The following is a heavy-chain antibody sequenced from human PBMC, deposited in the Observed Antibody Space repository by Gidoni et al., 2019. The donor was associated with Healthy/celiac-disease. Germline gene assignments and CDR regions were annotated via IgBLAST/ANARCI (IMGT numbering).Heavy chain of an antibody. J-gene: IGHJ4*02. CDR2: ISSSGSPR. D-gene: IGHD1-1*01. Sequence: EVQLVESGGSLIQPGGSLRLSCAASGFTFSSYEMNWVRQAPGKGLEWFSYISSSGSPRYYADSVKGRFTSSRDNAKNSLYLQMNSLRDEDTAVYYCARASGRWTYTDYFDYWGQGTLVTVSS. V-gene: IGHV3-48*03. CDR1: GFTFSSYE. CDR3: ARASGRWTYTDYFDY.